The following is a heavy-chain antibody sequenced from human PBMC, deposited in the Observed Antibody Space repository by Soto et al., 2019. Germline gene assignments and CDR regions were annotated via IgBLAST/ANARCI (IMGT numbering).Heavy chain of an antibody. J-gene: IGHJ4*02. CDR3: ARESWTQTENYFDY. CDR1: GGSISSYY. CDR2: IYYSGST. V-gene: IGHV4-59*01. D-gene: IGHD3-3*01. Sequence: PSETLSLTCTVSGGSISSYYWSWIRQPPGKGLEWIGYIYYSGSTNYNPSLKSRVTISVDTSKNQFSLKLSSVTAADTAVYYCARESWTQTENYFDYWGQGTLVTVSS.